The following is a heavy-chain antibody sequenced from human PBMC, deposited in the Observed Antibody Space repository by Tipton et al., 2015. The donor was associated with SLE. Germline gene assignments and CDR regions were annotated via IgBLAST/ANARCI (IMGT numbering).Heavy chain of an antibody. CDR2: ISSNGGTI. V-gene: IGHV3-48*03. D-gene: IGHD1-20*01. CDR3: ARRGLTFNYYYCMDV. J-gene: IGHJ6*03. CDR1: GFAFSLFE. Sequence: SLRLSCSASGFAFSLFEMNWVRQAPGKGLEWVAYISSNGGTIYYADSVKGRFTISRDNSKNTLYLQMNSLRAEDTAVYYCARRGLTFNYYYCMDVWGKGTTVTVSS.